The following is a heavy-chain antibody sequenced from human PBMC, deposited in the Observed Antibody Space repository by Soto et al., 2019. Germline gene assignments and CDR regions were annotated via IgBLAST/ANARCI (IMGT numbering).Heavy chain of an antibody. D-gene: IGHD6-19*01. CDR3: AKDPGGWFLFDY. V-gene: IGHV3-23*01. Sequence: HPGGSLRLSCAASGFTFSSYAMSWVRQAPGKGLEWVSAISGSGGGTYYADSVKGRFTISRDNSKNTLYLQMNSLRAEDTAVYYCAKDPGGWFLFDYWGQGTLVTVSS. CDR1: GFTFSSYA. J-gene: IGHJ4*02. CDR2: ISGSGGGT.